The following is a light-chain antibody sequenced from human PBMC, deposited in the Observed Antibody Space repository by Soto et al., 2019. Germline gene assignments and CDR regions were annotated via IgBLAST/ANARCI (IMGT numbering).Light chain of an antibody. CDR2: VAS. Sequence: AIQMTQSPSSLSAFVGDRATITCRASQDIRNDLGWFQQKSGKAPRLLIYVASTLQSGVPSRFSGSGSGTDFTLTISSLQPEDFATYYCLQDYSYPYTFGQGTKLEIK. V-gene: IGKV1-6*01. J-gene: IGKJ2*01. CDR3: LQDYSYPYT. CDR1: QDIRND.